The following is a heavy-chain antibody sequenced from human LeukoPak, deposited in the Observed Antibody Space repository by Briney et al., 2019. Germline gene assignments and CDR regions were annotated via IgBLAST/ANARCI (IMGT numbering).Heavy chain of an antibody. V-gene: IGHV1-2*02. D-gene: IGHD3-3*01. J-gene: IGHJ6*02. CDR3: ARDYDFWSGLYYYYGMDV. Sequence: GASVKVSCKASGYTFTGYYMHWVRQAPGQGLEWMGWINPNSGGTNYAQKFQGRVTMTGDTSISTAYMELSRLRSDDTAVYYCARDYDFWSGLYYYYGMDVWGQGTTVTVSS. CDR1: GYTFTGYY. CDR2: INPNSGGT.